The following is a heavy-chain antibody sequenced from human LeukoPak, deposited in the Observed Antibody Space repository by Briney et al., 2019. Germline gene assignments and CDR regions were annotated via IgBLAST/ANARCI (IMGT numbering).Heavy chain of an antibody. J-gene: IGHJ4*02. CDR3: ATVVTIEAYLYY. V-gene: IGHV1-24*01. D-gene: IGHD5-24*01. CDR2: FDLEDGET. CDR1: GYTLTELA. Sequence: GASVKVSCKVSGYTLTELAVHWVRQAPGKGREWMGGFDLEDGETLFAQKFQGRVTMTEDTSTATAYMGRGSLRSEHTAGNYFATVVTIEAYLYYWGQGTLVSVSS.